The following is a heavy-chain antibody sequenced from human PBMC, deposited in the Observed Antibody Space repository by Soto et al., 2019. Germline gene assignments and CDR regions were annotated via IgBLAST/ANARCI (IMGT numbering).Heavy chain of an antibody. CDR1: GFTFSSYG. CDR2: ISYDGSNK. J-gene: IGHJ4*02. Sequence: GGSLRLSCAASGFTFSSYGMHWVRQAPGKGLEWVAVISYDGSNKYYADSVKGRFTISRDNSKNTLYLQMNSLRAEDTAVYYCANIQKKHILRWDSTWGQGTLVTVSS. CDR3: ANIQKKHILRWDST. D-gene: IGHD4-17*01. V-gene: IGHV3-30*18.